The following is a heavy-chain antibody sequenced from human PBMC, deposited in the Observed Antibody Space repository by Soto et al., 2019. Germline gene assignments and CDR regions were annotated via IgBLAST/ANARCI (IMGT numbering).Heavy chain of an antibody. CDR3: ARRGPNNSYGYDHRLDP. CDR2: VHFRGST. V-gene: IGHV4-39*01. CDR1: GGSISSNSYF. D-gene: IGHD5-18*01. Sequence: SETLSLTCSVSGGSISSNSYFWDWIRQSLGKGLEWIGSVHFRGSTYYNPSLKSRVTISVDTSKNQFSLKLTSVTAADRAVYYCARRGPNNSYGYDHRLDPWGQGTLVTVSS. J-gene: IGHJ5*02.